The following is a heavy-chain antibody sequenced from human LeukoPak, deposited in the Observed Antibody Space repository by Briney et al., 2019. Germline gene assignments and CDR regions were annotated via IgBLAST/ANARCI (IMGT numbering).Heavy chain of an antibody. Sequence: PGGSLRLSCAASGFTFSTYPMHWVRQAPGKGLVWVSRINSDGSSTSYADSVKGRFTISRDNAKNTLYLQMNSLRAEDTAVYYCARVTWFGEYIPDYWGQGTLVTVSS. D-gene: IGHD3-10*01. CDR2: INSDGSST. J-gene: IGHJ4*02. CDR3: ARVTWFGEYIPDY. CDR1: GFTFSTYP. V-gene: IGHV3-74*01.